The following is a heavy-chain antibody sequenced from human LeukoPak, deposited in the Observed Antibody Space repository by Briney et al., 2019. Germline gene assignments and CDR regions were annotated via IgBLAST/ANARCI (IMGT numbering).Heavy chain of an antibody. J-gene: IGHJ4*02. CDR1: RHIALDYG. CDR2: VRAHIGVR. D-gene: IGHD5-24*01. Sequence: EASVKVSCKPSRHIALDYGINLGRQPPGPGLECVGWVRAHIGVRNHAEPFQDRVTLPTDTPPATAFIELRGLKSADTPVYYCAILRSGHNYHFDFWGQGTLVTVSS. CDR3: AILRSGHNYHFDF. V-gene: IGHV1-18*01.